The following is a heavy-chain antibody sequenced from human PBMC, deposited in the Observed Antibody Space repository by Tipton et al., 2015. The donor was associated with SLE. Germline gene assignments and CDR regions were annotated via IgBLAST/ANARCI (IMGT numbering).Heavy chain of an antibody. CDR3: ARNWGVLGQWRGPAGY. Sequence: TLSLTCAVSGYSISSGYYWGWIRQPPGKGLEWIGEINHSGSTNYNPSLKSRVTISVDTSKNQFSLKLSSVTAADTAVYYCARNWGVLGQWRGPAGYWGQGTLVTVSS. CDR1: GYSISSGYY. J-gene: IGHJ4*02. CDR2: INHSGST. D-gene: IGHD6-19*01. V-gene: IGHV4-38-2*01.